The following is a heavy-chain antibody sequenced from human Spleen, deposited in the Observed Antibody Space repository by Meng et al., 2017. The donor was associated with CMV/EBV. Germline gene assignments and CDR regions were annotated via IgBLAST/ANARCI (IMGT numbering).Heavy chain of an antibody. CDR2: IYSGGNT. J-gene: IGHJ4*02. Sequence: GESLKISCAASGFTVSRNYMNWVRQAPGKGLEWVSVIYSGGNTYYADSVQGRFTFSRDNTKNSLYLQMNSLRAEDTALYYCARGTYYYGSGNTYYFDYWGQGTLVTVSS. CDR1: GFTVSRNY. D-gene: IGHD3-10*01. CDR3: ARGTYYYGSGNTYYFDY. V-gene: IGHV3-53*01.